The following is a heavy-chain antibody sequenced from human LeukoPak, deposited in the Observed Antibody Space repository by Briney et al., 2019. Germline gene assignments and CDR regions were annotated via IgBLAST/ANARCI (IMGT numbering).Heavy chain of an antibody. CDR2: IYSGGST. D-gene: IGHD6-13*01. V-gene: IGHV3-53*01. J-gene: IGHJ4*02. CDR1: GFTVSSNY. Sequence: QSGGSLRLSCAASGFTVSSNYMNWVRQAPGKGLEWVSVIYSGGSTYYADSVKGRFTISRDNSKNTLYLQMNSLRAEDTAVYYCARGGPGIAAAGEYYFDYWGQGTLVTVSS. CDR3: ARGGPGIAAAGEYYFDY.